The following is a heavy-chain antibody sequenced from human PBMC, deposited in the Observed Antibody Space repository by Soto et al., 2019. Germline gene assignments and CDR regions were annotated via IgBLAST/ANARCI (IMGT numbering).Heavy chain of an antibody. CDR2: IYTSGST. Sequence: SETLSLTCTVSGGSISSYYWSWIRQPAGKGLEWIGRIYTSGSTNYNPSLKSRVTMSVDTSKNQFSLKLSSVTAADAAVYYCASYSSSFPYYYGMDVWGQGTTVTVSS. V-gene: IGHV4-4*07. D-gene: IGHD6-6*01. CDR1: GGSISSYY. J-gene: IGHJ6*02. CDR3: ASYSSSFPYYYGMDV.